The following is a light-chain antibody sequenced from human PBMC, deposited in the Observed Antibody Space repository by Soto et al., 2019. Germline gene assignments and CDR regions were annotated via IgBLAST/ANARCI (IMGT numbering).Light chain of an antibody. J-gene: IGLJ2*01. CDR1: KIGSKS. CDR3: QVWDSSSDHVV. CDR2: YDN. Sequence: SSELTQPPSVSVAPGKTARITCGGNKIGSKSVHCYQQKPGQAPVLVIYYDNDRPSGIPERFSGSNSGNTATLTISRVEAGDEDDYYCQVWDSSSDHVVFGGGTKLTV. V-gene: IGLV3-21*04.